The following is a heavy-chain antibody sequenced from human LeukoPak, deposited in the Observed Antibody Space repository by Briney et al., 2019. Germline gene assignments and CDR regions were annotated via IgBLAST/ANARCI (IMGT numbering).Heavy chain of an antibody. Sequence: PGGSLRLSCAASGFTFYTYGMHWVRQAPGKGLEYVSGIGPDGGTTYYAHSVKGRFTISRDNSKYMLYLQMGSLTTDDMAVYYCARGAQLTDYWGQGTLVTVSS. CDR1: GFTFYTYG. CDR2: IGPDGGTT. V-gene: IGHV3-64*01. CDR3: ARGAQLTDY. D-gene: IGHD6-13*01. J-gene: IGHJ4*02.